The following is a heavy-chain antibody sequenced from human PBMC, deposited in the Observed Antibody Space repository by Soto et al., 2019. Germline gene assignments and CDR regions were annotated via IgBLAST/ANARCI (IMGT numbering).Heavy chain of an antibody. CDR2: IWYDGSNK. D-gene: IGHD6-19*01. J-gene: IGHJ6*02. CDR1: GFTFSSYG. V-gene: IGHV3-33*01. Sequence: PGGSLRLSCAASGFTFSSYGMHWVRQAPGKGLEWVAVIWYDGSNKYYADSVKGRFTISRDNSKNTLYLQMNSLRAEDTAVYYCARDSTGSSGWYKVNYYYGMDVWGQGTTVTVSS. CDR3: ARDSTGSSGWYKVNYYYGMDV.